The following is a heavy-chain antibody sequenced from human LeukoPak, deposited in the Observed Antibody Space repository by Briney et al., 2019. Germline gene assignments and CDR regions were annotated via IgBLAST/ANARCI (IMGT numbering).Heavy chain of an antibody. CDR3: ARAAFPGVYGWFDP. CDR2: ISYSGST. Sequence: PSETLSLTCTVSGGSINSYYWSWVRQPPGKGLEFIGYISYSGSTNYNPSLKSRVTISVDTSKNQFSLKLSSVTAADTAVYYCARAAFPGVYGWFDPSGQGTLVTVSS. V-gene: IGHV4-59*08. D-gene: IGHD5/OR15-5a*01. J-gene: IGHJ5*02. CDR1: GGSINSYY.